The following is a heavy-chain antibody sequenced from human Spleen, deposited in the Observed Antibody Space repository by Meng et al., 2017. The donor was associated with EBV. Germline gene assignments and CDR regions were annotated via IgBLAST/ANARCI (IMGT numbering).Heavy chain of an antibody. J-gene: IGHJ4*02. CDR3: ARGYHYDSSGKPFDY. CDR1: GFTFRSNA. D-gene: IGHD3-22*01. V-gene: IGHV3-33*01. CDR2: IWYDGSNK. Sequence: QVRLVGSGGGGVPPGSSLGLSCAASGFTFRSNAMHWVRQAPGKGPEWVAVIWYDGSNKYYADSVKGRFSISRDNAKNTLHLQMNSLRAEDTAVYYCARGYHYDSSGKPFDYWGQGTLVTVSS.